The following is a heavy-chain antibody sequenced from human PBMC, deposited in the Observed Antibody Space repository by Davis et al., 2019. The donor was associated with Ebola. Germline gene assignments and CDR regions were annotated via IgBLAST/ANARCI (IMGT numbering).Heavy chain of an antibody. V-gene: IGHV7-4-1*02. CDR3: ARTTYYGRSGHPGMDL. D-gene: IGHD3-22*01. CDR2: INTNTGNP. J-gene: IGHJ6*02. CDR1: GYTFTSYA. Sequence: ASVTVSCQASGYTFTSYAMNWVRQAPGQGLAWMGWINTNTGNPTYAQGFTVRFVFSLDTSVNTAYLQISGLKTEDTAVYYCARTTYYGRSGHPGMDLWGQGTTVTVSS.